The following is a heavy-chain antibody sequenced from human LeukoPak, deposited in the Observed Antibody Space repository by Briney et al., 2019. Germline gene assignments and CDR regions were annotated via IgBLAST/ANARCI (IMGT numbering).Heavy chain of an antibody. CDR3: AELGITMIGGV. D-gene: IGHD3-10*02. V-gene: IGHV3-48*03. J-gene: IGHJ6*04. CDR1: GGSISSSSYY. CDR2: ISSSGNKI. Sequence: LSLTCTVSGGSISSSSYYWGWVRQAPGKGLEWLSCISSSGNKIYYAASVKGRFTISRDNAKNSLFLQMNSLRAEDTAVYYCAELGITMIGGVWGKGTTVTISS.